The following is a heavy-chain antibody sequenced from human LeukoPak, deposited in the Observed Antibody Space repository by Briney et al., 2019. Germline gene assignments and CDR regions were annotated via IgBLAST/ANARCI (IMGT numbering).Heavy chain of an antibody. CDR1: GGTFSSYA. J-gene: IGHJ3*02. CDR2: IIPIFGTA. Sequence: SVKVSCKASGGTFSSYAISWVRQAPGQGLEWMGGIIPIFGTANYAQKFQGRVTITADESTSTAYMELSSLRSEDTAVYYCARGAEGLMTTVTQRAFDIWAKGQWSPSLQ. CDR3: ARGAEGLMTTVTQRAFDI. D-gene: IGHD4-11*01. V-gene: IGHV1-69*13.